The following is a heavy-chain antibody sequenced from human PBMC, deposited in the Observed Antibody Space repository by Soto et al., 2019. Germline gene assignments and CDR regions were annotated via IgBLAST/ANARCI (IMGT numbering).Heavy chain of an antibody. CDR1: GFTFSSYA. Sequence: EVQLLESGGGLVQPGGSLRLSCAASGFTFSSYAMSWVRQAPGKGLEWVSAISGSGGSTYYADSVKGRFTISRDNSKNTLYLQMNSLGAEDTAVYYCAKFRYCSSTSCHFDYWGQGTLVTVSS. CDR3: AKFRYCSSTSCHFDY. J-gene: IGHJ4*02. CDR2: ISGSGGST. D-gene: IGHD2-2*01. V-gene: IGHV3-23*01.